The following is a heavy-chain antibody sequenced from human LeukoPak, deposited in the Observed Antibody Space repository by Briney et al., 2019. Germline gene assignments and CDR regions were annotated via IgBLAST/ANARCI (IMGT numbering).Heavy chain of an antibody. J-gene: IGHJ4*02. CDR3: AKETKTRGGPIDY. Sequence: GGSLRLSCAASGFTFSGCAMSWVRQAPGKGLEWVSAISASGGSTYYTDSVKGRFTISRDNSKNTLFLQMNSLRVEDTAVYYCAKETKTRGGPIDYWGQGTPATVSS. CDR2: ISASGGST. D-gene: IGHD2-2*01. CDR1: GFTFSGCA. V-gene: IGHV3-23*01.